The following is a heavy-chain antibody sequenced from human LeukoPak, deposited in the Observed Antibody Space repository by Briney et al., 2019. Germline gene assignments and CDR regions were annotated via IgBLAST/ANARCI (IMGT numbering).Heavy chain of an antibody. V-gene: IGHV4-59*01. CDR2: INYSGST. D-gene: IGHD4-17*01. CDR1: GGSISSYY. Sequence: SETLSLTCTVSGGSISSYYWSWIRQPPGKGLEWIGYINYSGSTNYNPSLKSRVTISVDTSKNQFSLKLSSVTAADTAVYYCARVFIPDYGDYLYYFDYWGQGTLVTVSS. J-gene: IGHJ4*02. CDR3: ARVFIPDYGDYLYYFDY.